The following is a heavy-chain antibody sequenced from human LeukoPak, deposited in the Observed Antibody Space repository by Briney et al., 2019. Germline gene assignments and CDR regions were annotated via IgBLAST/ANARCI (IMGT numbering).Heavy chain of an antibody. V-gene: IGHV3-21*01. D-gene: IGHD6-19*01. CDR1: GFTFSSYS. CDR3: ARSIAVAGTLTGGY. J-gene: IGHJ4*02. Sequence: GGSLRLSCAAYGFTFSSYSMNWVRQAPGKGLEWVSSISSSSSYIYYADSVKGRFTISRDNAKNSLYLQMNSLRAEDTAVYYCARSIAVAGTLTGGYWGQGTLVTVSS. CDR2: ISSSSSYI.